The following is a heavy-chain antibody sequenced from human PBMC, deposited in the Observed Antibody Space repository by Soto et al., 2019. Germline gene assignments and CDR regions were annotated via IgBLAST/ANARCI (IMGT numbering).Heavy chain of an antibody. D-gene: IGHD2-15*01. V-gene: IGHV3-21*01. CDR1: GFTFSSYS. CDR2: ISSSSSYI. Sequence: EVQLVESGGGLVQPGGSLRLSCAASGFTFSSYSMNWVRQAPGKGLEWVSSISSSSSYIYYADSVKGRFTISRDNAKNSLYLQMNSLRAEDTAVYYCARIYCSGGSCNGYFQHWGQGTLVTVSS. J-gene: IGHJ1*01. CDR3: ARIYCSGGSCNGYFQH.